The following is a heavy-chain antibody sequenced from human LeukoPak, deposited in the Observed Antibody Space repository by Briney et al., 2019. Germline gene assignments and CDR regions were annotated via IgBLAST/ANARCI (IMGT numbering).Heavy chain of an antibody. J-gene: IGHJ4*02. D-gene: IGHD4-17*01. CDR3: ARRGGYGDPQVFDY. CDR2: ISSSSSTI. CDR1: GFTFSSYN. V-gene: IGHV3-48*02. Sequence: GGSLGLSCAASGFTFSSYNMNWVRQAPGKGLEWISYISSSSSTIYYADSVKGRFTISRDNAKNSLYLQMNSLRDEDTAVYYCARRGGYGDPQVFDYWGQGTLVTVSS.